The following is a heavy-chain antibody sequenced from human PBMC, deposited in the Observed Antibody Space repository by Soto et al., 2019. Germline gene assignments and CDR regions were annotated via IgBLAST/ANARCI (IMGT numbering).Heavy chain of an antibody. CDR1: DDSLSTYY. J-gene: IGHJ5*02. CDR2: IYASGST. Sequence: SETLSLTCNVSDDSLSTYYWSWIRQSAGKGLEWIGRIYASGSTNYNPSLRGRVSMSVDTSKKQFSLKMMSVTAADTAMYYCARSAIPRGGWFRPWGQGVLVTVSS. V-gene: IGHV4-4*07. D-gene: IGHD2-21*01. CDR3: ARSAIPRGGWFRP.